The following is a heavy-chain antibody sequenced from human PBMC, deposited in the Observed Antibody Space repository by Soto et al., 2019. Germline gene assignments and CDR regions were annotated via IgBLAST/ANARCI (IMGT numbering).Heavy chain of an antibody. CDR2: IYYSGTT. Sequence: SQSLSLTCTVSGTSIRSTYWSCILQSPGTGLEWIGYIYYSGTTNYNPSLKNRVTISVDTSKNQLSLNLTSVSAAETFVHYCAKTPSSLSVGTVLHYYGSWRQGTLVTVSS. V-gene: IGHV4-59*01. D-gene: IGHD7-27*01. CDR3: AKTPSSLSVGTVLHYYGS. J-gene: IGHJ4*02. CDR1: GTSIRSTY.